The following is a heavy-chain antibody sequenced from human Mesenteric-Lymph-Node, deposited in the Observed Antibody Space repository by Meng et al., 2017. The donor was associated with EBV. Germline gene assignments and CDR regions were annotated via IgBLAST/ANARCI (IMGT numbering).Heavy chain of an antibody. CDR3: ARNSRAGGYHDS. CDR1: GFTFSDYY. D-gene: IGHD5-12*01. J-gene: IGHJ4*02. CDR2: ISSGTTTI. Sequence: KTVGPLGLSCAASGFTFSDYYMSWIRQAPGKGLEWVSYISSGTTTISYADSVKGRFTISRDNAKNSLSLQMNSLRAEDTAMYYCARNSRAGGYHDSWGQGTLVTVSS. V-gene: IGHV3-11*01.